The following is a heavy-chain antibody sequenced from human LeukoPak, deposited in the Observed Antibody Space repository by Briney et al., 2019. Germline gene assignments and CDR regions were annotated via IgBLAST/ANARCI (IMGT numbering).Heavy chain of an antibody. V-gene: IGHV3-23*01. D-gene: IGHD6-19*01. Sequence: GGSLRLSCAASGFTFRSYWMHWVRQAPRKGLEWVSVISDSGSITYYADSVKGRFTISRDNSKNTLFLQMNSLRAEDTAVYYCAKDARRTSGWYFFDYWGQGTLVTVSS. CDR3: AKDARRTSGWYFFDY. CDR1: GFTFRSYW. CDR2: ISDSGSIT. J-gene: IGHJ4*02.